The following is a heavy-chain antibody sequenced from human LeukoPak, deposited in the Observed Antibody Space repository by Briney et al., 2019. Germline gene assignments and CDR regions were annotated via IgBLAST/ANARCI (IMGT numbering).Heavy chain of an antibody. V-gene: IGHV4-61*02. J-gene: IGHJ6*03. D-gene: IGHD2-15*01. CDR1: GGSISSGSYY. Sequence: SETLSLTCTVSGGSISSGSYYWSWIRQPAGKGLEWIGRIYTSGSTNYNPSPKSRVTISVDTSKNQFSLKLSSVTAADTAVYYCARLLQDNYYYYYMDVWGKGTTVTVSS. CDR2: IYTSGST. CDR3: ARLLQDNYYYYYMDV.